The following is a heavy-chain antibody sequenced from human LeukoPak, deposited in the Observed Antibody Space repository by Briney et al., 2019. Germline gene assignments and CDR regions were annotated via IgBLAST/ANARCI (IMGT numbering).Heavy chain of an antibody. Sequence: SETLSLTCTVSGGSISSSSYYWGWIRQPPGKGLEWIASMYHSGNTYYDPSLKSRVTVSVDTSKNQFSLKLNSVTAADTAVYYCATQQCSGGSCYSRAIWFDPWGQGTLVTVSS. CDR1: GGSISSSSYY. CDR2: MYHSGNT. J-gene: IGHJ5*02. D-gene: IGHD2-15*01. V-gene: IGHV4-39*01. CDR3: ATQQCSGGSCYSRAIWFDP.